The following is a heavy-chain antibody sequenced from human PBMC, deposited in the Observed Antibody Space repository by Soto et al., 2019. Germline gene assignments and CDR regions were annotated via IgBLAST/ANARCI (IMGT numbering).Heavy chain of an antibody. CDR1: GGSFSGYY. V-gene: IGHV4-34*01. Sequence: PSETLSLTCAVYGGSFSGYYWSWIRQPPGKGLEWIGEINHSGSTNYNPSLKSRVTISVDTSKNQFSLKLSSVTAADTAVYYCARGRAVGGNSRDGYNYKFRFDPWGQGTLVTVSS. D-gene: IGHD5-12*01. CDR2: INHSGST. CDR3: ARGRAVGGNSRDGYNYKFRFDP. J-gene: IGHJ5*02.